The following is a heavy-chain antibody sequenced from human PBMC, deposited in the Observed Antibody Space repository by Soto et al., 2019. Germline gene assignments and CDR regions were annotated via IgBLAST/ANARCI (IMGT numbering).Heavy chain of an antibody. CDR2: IYSDADK. J-gene: IGHJ4*02. CDR3: AHSLSNFRFFDY. Sequence: QITLKESGPTLVKPTEPLTLTCSFSGFSLTASAVGVGWIRQPPGKALEWLALIYSDADKRSSPSLKNRVTITKDTTKNHVVLTLTNIDPVDTGTYYCAHSLSNFRFFDYWGQGILVTVSS. CDR1: GFSLTASAVG. D-gene: IGHD4-4*01. V-gene: IGHV2-5*02.